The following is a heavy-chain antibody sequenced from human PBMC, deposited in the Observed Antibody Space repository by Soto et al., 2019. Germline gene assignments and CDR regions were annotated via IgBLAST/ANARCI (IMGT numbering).Heavy chain of an antibody. V-gene: IGHV2-5*01. CDR1: GFSLITSGVR. J-gene: IGHJ4*02. Sequence: YGPTLGSPPPTLTLTCTFAGFSLITSGVRVGWMRQPPGKALEWLAFIYWNDDKGYSPSLKSRLTVTKDNSKKQVVLTMTNMDPADTATHYCAHRVASRGSFDYWGQGTMVTVSS. CDR2: IYWNDDK. CDR3: AHRVASRGSFDY.